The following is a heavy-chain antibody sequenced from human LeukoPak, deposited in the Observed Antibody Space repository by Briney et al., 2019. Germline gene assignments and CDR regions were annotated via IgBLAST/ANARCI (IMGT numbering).Heavy chain of an antibody. V-gene: IGHV4-31*03. CDR3: ARVGPGLRYFDWLPRGYFDY. Sequence: SETLSLTCTVSGGSISSGGYYWSWIRQHPGKGLEWIGYIYYSGSTYYNPSLKSRVTISVDTSKNQFSLKLSSVTAADTAVYYCARVGPGLRYFDWLPRGYFDYWGQGTLVTVSS. J-gene: IGHJ4*02. CDR1: GGSISSGGYY. D-gene: IGHD3-9*01. CDR2: IYYSGST.